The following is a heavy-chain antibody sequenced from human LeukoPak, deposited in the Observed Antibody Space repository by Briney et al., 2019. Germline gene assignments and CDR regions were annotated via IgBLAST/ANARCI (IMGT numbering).Heavy chain of an antibody. CDR3: ARGRPEGFAFDI. CDR1: GGSISSYY. V-gene: IGHV4-59*01. CDR2: IYYSGST. Sequence: SETLSLTCTVSGGSISSYYWSWIRQPPGKGLEWIGYIYYSGSTNYNPSLKSRVTISVDTSKNQFSLKLSSVTAADTAVYYCARGRPEGFAFDIWGQGTMVTVSS. J-gene: IGHJ3*02.